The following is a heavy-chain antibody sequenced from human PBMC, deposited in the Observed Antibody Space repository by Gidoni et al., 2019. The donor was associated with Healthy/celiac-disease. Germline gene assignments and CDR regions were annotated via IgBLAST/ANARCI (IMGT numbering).Heavy chain of an antibody. J-gene: IGHJ5*02. Sequence: QVQLVQSGAEVKKPGASVKVSCKASGYTFTSYGISWVRQAPGQGLEWMGWISAYNGNTNYAQKLQGRVTMTTDTSTSTAYMELRSLRSDDTAVYYCARDGAYYYGSGSYYKTGGWFDPWGQGTLVTVSS. CDR1: GYTFTSYG. D-gene: IGHD3-10*01. CDR3: ARDGAYYYGSGSYYKTGGWFDP. V-gene: IGHV1-18*01. CDR2: ISAYNGNT.